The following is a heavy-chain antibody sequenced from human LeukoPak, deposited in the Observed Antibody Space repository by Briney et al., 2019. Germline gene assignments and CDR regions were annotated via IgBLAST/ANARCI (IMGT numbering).Heavy chain of an antibody. D-gene: IGHD3-16*01. CDR2: IKSDGRDT. CDR1: GFPFNKYW. J-gene: IGHJ4*02. Sequence: GGSLRLSCAASGFPFNKYWMHWVRQAPGKGLVWVSRIKSDGRDTIYADSVKGRFTISRDNAKNTVNLQMNSLRAEDTAVYYCARIGVQDEQYRHFDLWGQGTLVTVSS. CDR3: ARIGVQDEQYRHFDL. V-gene: IGHV3-74*01.